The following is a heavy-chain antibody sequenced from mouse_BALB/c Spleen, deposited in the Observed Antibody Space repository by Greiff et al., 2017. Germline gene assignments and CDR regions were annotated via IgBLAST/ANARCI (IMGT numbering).Heavy chain of an antibody. J-gene: IGHJ4*01. CDR1: GYTFTSYW. V-gene: IGHV1S81*02. D-gene: IGHD1-1*01. Sequence: QVQLQQPGAELVKPGASVKLSCKASGYTFTSYWMHWVKQRPGQGLEWIGEINPSNGRTNYNEKFKSKATLTVDKSSSTAYMQLSSLTSEDSAVYYCARPYGSSYDAMDYWGQGTSVTVSS. CDR3: ARPYGSSYDAMDY. CDR2: INPSNGRT.